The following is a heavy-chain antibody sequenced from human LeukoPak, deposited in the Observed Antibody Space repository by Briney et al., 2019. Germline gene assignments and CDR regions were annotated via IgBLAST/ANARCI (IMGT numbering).Heavy chain of an antibody. CDR1: RDSISSRRYD. CDR2: IYYSVST. D-gene: IGHD3-22*01. J-gene: IGHJ5*02. V-gene: IGHV4-39*07. Sequence: SETLSLTCTVSRDSISSRRYDSGWIRQPPGKGLEWIGRIYYSVSTYYNPSLKSRVTISVDTSKNQFSLKLSSVTAADTAVYYCARESLGRGYDSSGSPGSWFDPWGQGTLVTVSS. CDR3: ARESLGRGYDSSGSPGSWFDP.